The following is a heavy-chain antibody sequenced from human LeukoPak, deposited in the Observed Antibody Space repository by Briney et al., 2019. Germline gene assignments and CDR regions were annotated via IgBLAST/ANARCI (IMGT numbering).Heavy chain of an antibody. CDR3: ARGYSSGWYGWFDP. D-gene: IGHD6-19*01. V-gene: IGHV1-8*01. CDR2: MNPNSGNT. J-gene: IGHJ5*02. CDR1: GYTFTSYD. Sequence: ASVKVSCKASGYTFTSYDINWVRQATGQGLEWMGWMNPNSGNTGYAQKFQGRITMTRNTSITTAYMELSSLRSEDTAVYYCARGYSSGWYGWFDPWGQGTLVTVSS.